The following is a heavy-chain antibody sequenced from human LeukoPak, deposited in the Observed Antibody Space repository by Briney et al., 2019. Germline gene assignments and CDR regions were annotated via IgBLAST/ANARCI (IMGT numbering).Heavy chain of an antibody. CDR2: IYSGGDT. V-gene: IGHV3-66*01. Sequence: GGSLSLSCAASGLPVSSNYLSWVRPAPGKGLEWVSVIYSGGDTYYADSVKGRFTISRDNSKNTLYLQMNSLRAEDTAVYYCARDHDYFDYWGQGTLVTVSS. J-gene: IGHJ4*02. CDR1: GLPVSSNY. CDR3: ARDHDYFDY.